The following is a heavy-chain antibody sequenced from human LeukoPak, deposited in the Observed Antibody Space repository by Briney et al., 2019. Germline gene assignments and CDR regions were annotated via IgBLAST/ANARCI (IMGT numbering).Heavy chain of an antibody. J-gene: IGHJ4*02. CDR1: GGSISSYY. Sequence: PSETLSLTCTVSGGSISSYYWSWIRQPPGKGLEWLGHMYYSGGTNYNPSLKSRVTISVDTSKNQFSLKLSSVTAADTAVYYCTRRCKDAYTLYCFDYWGQGTLVTVSS. CDR2: MYYSGGT. D-gene: IGHD5-24*01. V-gene: IGHV4-59*01. CDR3: TRRCKDAYTLYCFDY.